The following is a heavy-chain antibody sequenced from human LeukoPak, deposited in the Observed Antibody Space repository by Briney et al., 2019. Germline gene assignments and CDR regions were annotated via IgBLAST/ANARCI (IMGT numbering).Heavy chain of an antibody. D-gene: IGHD6-6*01. CDR3: ARREGSSSMDYYYHYMDV. J-gene: IGHJ6*03. CDR1: AFTFSDYS. Sequence: GGSLRLSCAASAFTFSDYSMNWVRQAPGKGLEWVSSISGSGIYTYYADSVKGRFTISRDNAKNSVYLQMNILRAEDTAVYYCARREGSSSMDYYYHYMDVWGKGTTVTVSS. CDR2: ISGSGIYT. V-gene: IGHV3-21*01.